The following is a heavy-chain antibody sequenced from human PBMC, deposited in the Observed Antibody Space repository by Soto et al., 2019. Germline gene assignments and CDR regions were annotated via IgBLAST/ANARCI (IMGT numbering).Heavy chain of an antibody. Sequence: QITLKESGPTLVKPTQTLTLTCTFSGFSLSTNGVGVGWIRQPPGKALEWLALIYWDGDKPYSPSLRSRLTLTTETSKNPVVLTMTNMDPVDTATYYCARRRDGTYALDYWGQGTLVTVAS. D-gene: IGHD1-26*01. CDR2: IYWDGDK. CDR1: GFSLSTNGVG. J-gene: IGHJ4*02. V-gene: IGHV2-5*02. CDR3: ARRRDGTYALDY.